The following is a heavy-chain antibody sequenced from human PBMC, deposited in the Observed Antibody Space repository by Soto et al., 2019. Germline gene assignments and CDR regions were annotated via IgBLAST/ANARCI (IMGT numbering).Heavy chain of an antibody. D-gene: IGHD5-18*01. V-gene: IGHV4-30-4*01. CDR2: IYYSGST. CDR3: AREGRLWQRRGHYYFDY. CDR1: GGSISSGDYY. Sequence: QVQLQESGPGLVKPSQTLSLTCTVSGGSISSGDYYWSWIRQPPGKGLEWIGYIYYSGSTYYNPSLKSRVTISVDTSKHQFSLKLSSVTAADTAVYYCAREGRLWQRRGHYYFDYWGQGTLVTVSS. J-gene: IGHJ4*02.